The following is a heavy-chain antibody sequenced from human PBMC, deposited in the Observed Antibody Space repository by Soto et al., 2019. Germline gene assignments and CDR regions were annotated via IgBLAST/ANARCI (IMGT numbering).Heavy chain of an antibody. CDR1: GFTFSSYW. J-gene: IGHJ4*02. CDR2: INSDGSST. Sequence: EVQLVESGGGLVQPGGSLRLSCAASGFTFSSYWMHWVRQAPGKGLVWVSRINSDGSSTSYADSVKGRFTISRDNXKXXLYLQMNSLRAEDTAVYYCARALNPYSSSWYGAYYWGQGTLVTVSS. D-gene: IGHD6-13*01. CDR3: ARALNPYSSSWYGAYY. V-gene: IGHV3-74*01.